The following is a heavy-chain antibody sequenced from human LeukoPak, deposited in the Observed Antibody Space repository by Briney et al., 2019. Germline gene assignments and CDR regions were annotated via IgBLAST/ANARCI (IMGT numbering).Heavy chain of an antibody. Sequence: GASVKVSCKASGGTFSSYAISWVRQAPGQGLEWMGGIIPIFGTANYAQKFQGRVTITADESTSTAYMELSSLRSEDTAVYYCATAPRWYYYDSSGYPGRWGQGTLVTVSS. D-gene: IGHD3-22*01. CDR3: ATAPRWYYYDSSGYPGR. V-gene: IGHV1-69*13. J-gene: IGHJ4*02. CDR1: GGTFSSYA. CDR2: IIPIFGTA.